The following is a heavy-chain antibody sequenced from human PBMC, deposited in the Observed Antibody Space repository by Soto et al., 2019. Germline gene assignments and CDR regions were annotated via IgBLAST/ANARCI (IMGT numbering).Heavy chain of an antibody. CDR1: GGSVSSGSYY. CDR3: ARTLWFGESYYGMDV. CDR2: IYYSGST. V-gene: IGHV4-61*01. Sequence: SETLSLTCTVSGGSVSSGSYYWSWIRQPPGKGLEWIGYIYYSGSTNYNPSLKSRVTISVDTSKNQFSLKLSSVTAADTAVYYCARTLWFGESYYGMDVWGQGTTVTVSS. J-gene: IGHJ6*02. D-gene: IGHD3-10*01.